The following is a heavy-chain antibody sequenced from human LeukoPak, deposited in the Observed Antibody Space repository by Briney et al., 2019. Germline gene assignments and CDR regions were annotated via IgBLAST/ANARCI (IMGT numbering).Heavy chain of an antibody. D-gene: IGHD4-17*01. V-gene: IGHV2-5*01. J-gene: IGHJ1*01. CDR3: ALLPTGGRYFLC. Sequence: SGPTLVNPTQTLTLTCTFSGFSLNTSGVGVGWIRQPPGEALEWLSLIHWNDAKRYSPSLKSRLTITQDTSKNQVVLTMTNMDPVDTATYYCALLPTGGRYFLCWGQGTLVTVSS. CDR1: GFSLNTSGVG. CDR2: IHWNDAK.